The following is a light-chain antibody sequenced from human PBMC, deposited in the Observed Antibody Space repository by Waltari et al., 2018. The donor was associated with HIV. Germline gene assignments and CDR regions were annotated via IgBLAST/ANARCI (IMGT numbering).Light chain of an antibody. CDR1: ATDIGRTHY. Sequence: QSALSRPAAASASLGRPVAIPCPALATDIGRTHYVSSYQQHPDRAPTLIIFDVNNRPSGISDRFSGSKSGTTASLTISTVRTDDEADYYCASYTVNSTGVFGTGAKLSVL. CDR3: ASYTVNSTGV. V-gene: IGLV2-14*03. J-gene: IGLJ1*01. CDR2: DVN.